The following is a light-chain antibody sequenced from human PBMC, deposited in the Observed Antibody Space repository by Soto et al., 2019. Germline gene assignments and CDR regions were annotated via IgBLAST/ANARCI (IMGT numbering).Light chain of an antibody. CDR1: QSVSSY. J-gene: IGKJ5*01. V-gene: IGKV3-11*01. CDR2: DAS. CDR3: TPHSNWLPA. Sequence: EIVLTQSSATLCLSPGERATLSCRASQSVSSYLAWYQQKHGQAPRLLIYDASNRATGIPARFSGSGSGTDFTLTIISLVPEYFAIDSWTPHSNWLPAFG.